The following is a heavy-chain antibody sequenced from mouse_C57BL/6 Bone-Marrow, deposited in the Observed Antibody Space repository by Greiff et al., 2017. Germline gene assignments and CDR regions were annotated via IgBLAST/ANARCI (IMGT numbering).Heavy chain of an antibody. D-gene: IGHD1-1*01. J-gene: IGHJ3*01. V-gene: IGHV1-62-2*01. CDR2: FYPGSGSI. CDR1: GYTFTEYT. CDR3: ARHEGAPLYGSSPAWFAY. Sequence: QVQLQQSGAELVKPGASVKLSCKASGYTFTEYTIHWVKQRSGQGLEWIGWFYPGSGSIKYNEKFKDKATLTADKSSSTVYMELSRLTSEDSAVYFCARHEGAPLYGSSPAWFAYWGQGTLVTVSA.